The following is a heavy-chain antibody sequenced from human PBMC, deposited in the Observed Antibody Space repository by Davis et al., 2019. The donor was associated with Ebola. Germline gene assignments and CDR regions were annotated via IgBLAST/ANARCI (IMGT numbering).Heavy chain of an antibody. CDR1: GFTFSSYG. CDR3: AKDGYNEDYYYGMDV. CDR2: ISYDGSNK. D-gene: IGHD5-24*01. Sequence: PGGSLRLSCAASGFTFSSYGMHWVRQAPGKGLEWVAVISYDGSNKYYADSVKGRFTISRDNSKNTLYLQMNSLRAEDTAVYYCAKDGYNEDYYYGMDVWGKGTTVTVSS. V-gene: IGHV3-30*18. J-gene: IGHJ6*04.